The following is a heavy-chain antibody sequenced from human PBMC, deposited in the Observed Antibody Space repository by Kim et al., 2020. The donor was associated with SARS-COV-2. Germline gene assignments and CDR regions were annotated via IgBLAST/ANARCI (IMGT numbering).Heavy chain of an antibody. D-gene: IGHD1-26*01. CDR2: INVDNGNP. V-gene: IGHV1-3*01. CDR3: AKGAGAGRLWAT. Sequence: ASVTVSCKASGYTVTKFPMHWLRQAPGQRLEWMGWINVDNGNPRYSEKFQGRVSITRDSSASTVYMELSSLRSEDTAVYYCAKGAGAGRLWATWGQGTLVTVSP. CDR1: GYTVTKFP. J-gene: IGHJ4*02.